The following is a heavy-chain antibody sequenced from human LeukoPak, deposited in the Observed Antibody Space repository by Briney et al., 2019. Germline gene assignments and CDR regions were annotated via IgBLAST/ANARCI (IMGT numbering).Heavy chain of an antibody. Sequence: GGSLRLSCVTSEFTFTSYGIRWVRQAPGKGLEWVAVISYDGRDKYYADSVKGRFTISRDNSKNTLYLQMNSLRAEDTAVYYCARDLDIAAADYYFDYWGQGTLVTVSS. CDR3: ARDLDIAAADYYFDY. CDR1: EFTFTSYG. D-gene: IGHD6-13*01. V-gene: IGHV3-30*19. J-gene: IGHJ4*02. CDR2: ISYDGRDK.